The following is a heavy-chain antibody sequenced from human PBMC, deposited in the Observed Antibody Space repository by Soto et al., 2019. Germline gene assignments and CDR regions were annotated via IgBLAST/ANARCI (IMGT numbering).Heavy chain of an antibody. CDR2: ISAYNGNT. CDR1: GYTFTSYG. Sequence: GASVKVSCKASGYTFTSYGISWVRQAPGQGLEWMGWISAYNGNTNYAQKLQGRVTMTTDTSTSTAYMELRSLRSDDTAVYYCARGSDYEILTAYYPSDYWCQGTLVTVSS. J-gene: IGHJ4*02. D-gene: IGHD3-9*01. V-gene: IGHV1-18*01. CDR3: ARGSDYEILTAYYPSDY.